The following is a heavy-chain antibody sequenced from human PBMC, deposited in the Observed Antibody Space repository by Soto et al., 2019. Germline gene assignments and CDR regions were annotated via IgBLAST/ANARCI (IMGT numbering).Heavy chain of an antibody. Sequence: SGGSLRLSCAASGFTLSSYGMHWVRQAPGKGLEWVAVISYDGSNKYYADSVKGRFTISGDNSKNTLYLQMNSLRAEDTAVYYCAKTLGYDILTGIDYWGQGTLVTVSS. CDR2: ISYDGSNK. CDR3: AKTLGYDILTGIDY. V-gene: IGHV3-30*18. D-gene: IGHD3-9*01. CDR1: GFTLSSYG. J-gene: IGHJ4*02.